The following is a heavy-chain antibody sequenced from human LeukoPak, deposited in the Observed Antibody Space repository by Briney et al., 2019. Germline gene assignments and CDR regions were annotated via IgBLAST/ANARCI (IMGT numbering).Heavy chain of an antibody. V-gene: IGHV1-8*01. Sequence: AASVTVSCKASGYTFTSYDINWVRQATGQGLEWMGWMNPNSGNTGYAQKFQGRVTMTRNTSISTAYMELSSLRSEDTAVYYCARGRGPYSSSWYPGGRDYWGQGTLVTVSS. CDR3: ARGRGPYSSSWYPGGRDY. CDR2: MNPNSGNT. CDR1: GYTFTSYD. J-gene: IGHJ4*02. D-gene: IGHD6-13*01.